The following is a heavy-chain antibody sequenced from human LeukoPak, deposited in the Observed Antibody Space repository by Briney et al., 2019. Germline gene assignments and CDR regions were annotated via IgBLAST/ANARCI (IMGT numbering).Heavy chain of an antibody. CDR3: AKDPDYGDYL. V-gene: IGHV3-11*01. CDR1: GFTFSDYY. J-gene: IGHJ4*02. Sequence: GGSLRLSCAASGFTFSDYYMSWIRQAPGKGLEWLSYISKNGKTIYYADSVKGRFTISRDNAKKSVYLQMNSLRAEDTAVYYCAKDPDYGDYLWGQGTLVTVSS. CDR2: ISKNGKTI. D-gene: IGHD4-17*01.